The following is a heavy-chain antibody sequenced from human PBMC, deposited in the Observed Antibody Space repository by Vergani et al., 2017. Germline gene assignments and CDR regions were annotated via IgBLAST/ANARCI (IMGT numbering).Heavy chain of an antibody. D-gene: IGHD3-22*01. V-gene: IGHV3-30*18. CDR1: GFTFSSYG. Sequence: QVQLVESGGGVVQPGRSLRLSCAASGFTFSSYGMHWVRQAPGKGLEWVAVISYDGSNKYYADSVKGRFTISRDNSKNTLYLQMNSLRAEDTAVYYCAKAGPYYDSSGYFCEPSYYYYYMDVWGKXP. CDR2: ISYDGSNK. J-gene: IGHJ6*03. CDR3: AKAGPYYDSSGYFCEPSYYYYYMDV.